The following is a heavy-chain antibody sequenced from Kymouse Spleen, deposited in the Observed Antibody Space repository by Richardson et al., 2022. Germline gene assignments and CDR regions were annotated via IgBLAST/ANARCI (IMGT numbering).Heavy chain of an antibody. CDR2: IYYSGST. V-gene: IGHV4-39*01. J-gene: IGHJ4*02. D-gene: IGHD5-18,IGHD5-18*01. Sequence: QLQLQESGPGLVKPSETLSLTCTVSGGSISSSSYYWGWIRQPPGKGLEWIGSIYYSGSTYYNPSLKSRVTISVDTSKNQFSLKLSSVTAADTAVYYCARDRGYSHFDYWGQGTLVTVSS. CDR1: GGSISSSSYY. CDR3: ARDRGYSHFDY.